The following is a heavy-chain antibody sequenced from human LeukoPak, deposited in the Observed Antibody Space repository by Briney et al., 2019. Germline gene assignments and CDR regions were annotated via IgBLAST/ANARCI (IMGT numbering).Heavy chain of an antibody. D-gene: IGHD3-10*01. CDR3: ARHDGSGSYTYYGMDV. J-gene: IGHJ6*02. CDR2: IYYSGST. CDR1: IGPIWSYY. V-gene: IGHV4-59*01. Sequence: PSVTLSLTCTVSIGPIWSYYWSWMRQPPGKGLEGSGYIYYSGSTNYNPSLKSRVLISVVTSKNQSALKLSSVTAADTAVYYCARHDGSGSYTYYGMDVWGQGTTVTVSS.